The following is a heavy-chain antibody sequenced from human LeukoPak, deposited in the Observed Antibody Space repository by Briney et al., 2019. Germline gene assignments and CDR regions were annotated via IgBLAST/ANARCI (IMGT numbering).Heavy chain of an antibody. D-gene: IGHD5-18*01. J-gene: IGHJ6*03. CDR1: GFTFSSYA. CDR3: ARHSLTYTAMVFDYYYYYMDV. CDR2: ISSSSSYI. V-gene: IGHV3-21*01. Sequence: GRPLRLSCAASGFTFSSYAMHWVRQAPGKALEWVSSISSSSSYIYYADSVKGRFTISRDNAKNSLYLQMNSLRAEDTAVYYCARHSLTYTAMVFDYYYYYMDVWGKGTTVTVSS.